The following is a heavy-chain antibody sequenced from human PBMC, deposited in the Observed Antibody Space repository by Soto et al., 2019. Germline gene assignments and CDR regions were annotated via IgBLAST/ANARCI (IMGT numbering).Heavy chain of an antibody. CDR2: IYHSGST. D-gene: IGHD3-16*02. CDR1: GGSISSGGYS. J-gene: IGHJ3*02. CDR3: SRVWGSYRYAFDI. V-gene: IGHV4-30-2*01. Sequence: QLQLQESGSGLVKPSQTLSLTCAVSGGSISSGGYSWSWIRQPPGKGLEWIGYIYHSGSTYYNPSLKSRVTISVDRSKNQFSLKLSSVTAADTAVYYCSRVWGSYRYAFDIWGQGTMVTVSS.